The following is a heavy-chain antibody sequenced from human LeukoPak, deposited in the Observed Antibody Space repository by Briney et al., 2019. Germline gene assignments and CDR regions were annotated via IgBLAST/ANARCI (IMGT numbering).Heavy chain of an antibody. J-gene: IGHJ4*02. D-gene: IGHD5-18*01. Sequence: SETLSLTCTVSGDSISSGDYYWSWIRQPAGTGLEWIGRISSSGSTNYNPSLKSRVTISVDTSKNQFSLKLSSVTAADTAVYFCARTRGAGIQLWSDWGQGTLVTVSS. CDR1: GDSISSGDYY. CDR2: ISSSGST. CDR3: ARTRGAGIQLWSD. V-gene: IGHV4-61*02.